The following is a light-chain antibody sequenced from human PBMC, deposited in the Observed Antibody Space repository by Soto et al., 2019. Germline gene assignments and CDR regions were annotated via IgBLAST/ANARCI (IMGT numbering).Light chain of an antibody. J-gene: IGLJ2*01. CDR2: LEGSGSY. V-gene: IGLV4-60*02. CDR3: ETWDSNTRV. CDR1: SGHSSYI. Sequence: QPVLTQSSSASASLGSSVKLTCTLSSGHSSYIIAWHQQQPGKAPRYLMKLEGSGSYNKGSGVPDRFSGSSSGADRYRTISNLQFEDDANYYCETWDSNTRVFGGGTKLTVL.